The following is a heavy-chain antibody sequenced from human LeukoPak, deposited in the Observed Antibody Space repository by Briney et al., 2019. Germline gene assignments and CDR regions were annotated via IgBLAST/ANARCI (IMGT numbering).Heavy chain of an antibody. CDR1: GYTFTGYY. V-gene: IGHV1-2*02. CDR3: ARGLSSYSSGWSFLFDY. CDR2: INPNSGGT. J-gene: IGHJ4*02. D-gene: IGHD6-19*01. Sequence: ASVKVSCKASGYTFTGYYMHWVRQAPGQGLEWMGWINPNSGGTNYAQKFQGRVTTTRDTSISTAYMELSRLRSDDTAVYYCARGLSSYSSGWSFLFDYWGQGTLVTVSS.